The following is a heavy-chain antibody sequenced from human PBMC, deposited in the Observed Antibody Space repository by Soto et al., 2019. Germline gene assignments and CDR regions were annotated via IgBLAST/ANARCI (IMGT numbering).Heavy chain of an antibody. CDR3: AKTLQGGGRWCFDL. CDR1: GFTFSSYA. CDR2: ISGSGGST. V-gene: IGHV3-23*01. D-gene: IGHD2-15*01. Sequence: EVQLLESGGGLVQPGGSLRLSCAASGFTFSSYAMSWVRQAPGKGLAWVSAISGSGGSTYYADSVKGRFTISRDTSRITQQLQMNSLRADDTAVYYWAKTLQGGGRWCFDLGGRGTLVAVSS. J-gene: IGHJ2*01.